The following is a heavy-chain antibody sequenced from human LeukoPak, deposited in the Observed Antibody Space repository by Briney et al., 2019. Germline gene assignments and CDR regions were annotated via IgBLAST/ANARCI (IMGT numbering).Heavy chain of an antibody. D-gene: IGHD1-20*01. CDR2: MYDSGRP. Sequence: SETLSLTCTVSDGSISSYYWSWVRQPPGKGLQWIGYMYDSGRPNYNPFLKSRVTIAVDTSKNQFSLRLSSATAADTAVYYCARGLISGTRDYFYYYMDVWGKGTTVTISS. V-gene: IGHV4-59*01. CDR1: DGSISSYY. CDR3: ARGLISGTRDYFYYYMDV. J-gene: IGHJ6*03.